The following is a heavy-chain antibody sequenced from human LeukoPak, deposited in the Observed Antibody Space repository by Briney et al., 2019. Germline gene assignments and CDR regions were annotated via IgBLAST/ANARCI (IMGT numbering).Heavy chain of an antibody. CDR2: MNPNSGNT. Sequence: ASVKVSCKASGYTFTSYGISWVRQATGQGLEWMGWMNPNSGNTGYAQKFQGRVTITRNTSISTAYMELSSLRSEDTAVYYCARGLVGSGWYTVWGQGTLVTVSS. J-gene: IGHJ4*02. CDR3: ARGLVGSGWYTV. V-gene: IGHV1-8*03. CDR1: GYTFTSYG. D-gene: IGHD6-19*01.